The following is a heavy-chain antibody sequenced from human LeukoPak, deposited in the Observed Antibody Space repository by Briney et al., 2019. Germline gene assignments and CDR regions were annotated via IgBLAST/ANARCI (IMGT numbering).Heavy chain of an antibody. CDR3: ARLRRNSDKSGFYYYYDY. CDR2: INTVASYI. J-gene: IGHJ4*02. D-gene: IGHD3-22*01. CDR1: GLTFSSFS. V-gene: IGHV3-21*06. Sequence: PGGSLTLSCAASGLTFSSFSFNWVRQGPGKGLEWVSSINTVASYIYYADSVKGRFTMSRDNAKNSLYLQMNSLRAEDTGVYYCARLRRNSDKSGFYYYYDYWGQGTLVTVSS.